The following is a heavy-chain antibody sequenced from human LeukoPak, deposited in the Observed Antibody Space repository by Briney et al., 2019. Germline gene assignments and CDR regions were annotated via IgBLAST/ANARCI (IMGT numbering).Heavy chain of an antibody. V-gene: IGHV4-4*07. J-gene: IGHJ5*02. Sequence: SETLSLTCSVSGGSINNYYWTWIRQPAGKGLEWIGRIYTSGSTNYNPSLKSRVTISVDTSKNQFSLKLSSVTAADTAIYYCARHDWFDPWGQGTLVTVSS. CDR1: GGSINNYY. CDR3: ARHDWFDP. D-gene: IGHD3-3*01. CDR2: IYTSGST.